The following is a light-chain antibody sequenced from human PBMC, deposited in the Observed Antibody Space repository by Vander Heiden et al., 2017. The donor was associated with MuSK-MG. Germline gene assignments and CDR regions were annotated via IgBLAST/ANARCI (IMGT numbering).Light chain of an antibody. CDR2: GAS. V-gene: IGKV3-15*01. Sequence: EIVMTQSPATLSVSPGERATLSCRASQSVSSNLAWYKQKPGQAPRLLIYGASTRATGIPARFSGSGYGTEFTLTISSRQSEDFAVYYCQQNKNWPLKTFGQGTKVQIK. CDR3: QQNKNWPLKT. J-gene: IGKJ1*01. CDR1: QSVSSN.